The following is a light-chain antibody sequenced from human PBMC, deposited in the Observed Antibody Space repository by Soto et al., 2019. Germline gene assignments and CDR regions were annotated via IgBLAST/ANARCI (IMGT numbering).Light chain of an antibody. CDR2: KAS. J-gene: IGKJ4*01. V-gene: IGKV1-5*03. Sequence: DIQMTHSPSTLSASVGDRVTLTCRASQSINSWLAWYQQRPGKGPKLLIHKASILEGGVPSRFSGSASGTEFTLTISSLQPDDFATYYCLQYNHYPLTFGGGTKV. CDR1: QSINSW. CDR3: LQYNHYPLT.